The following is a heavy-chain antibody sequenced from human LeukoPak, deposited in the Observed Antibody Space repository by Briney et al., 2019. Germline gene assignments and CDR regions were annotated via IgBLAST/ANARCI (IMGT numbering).Heavy chain of an antibody. CDR1: GFTFSSYG. CDR3: AREPPKKGYGSDY. CDR2: IWYDGSNK. D-gene: IGHD3-10*01. J-gene: IGHJ4*02. V-gene: IGHV3-33*01. Sequence: GGSLRLSCAASGFTFSSYGMHWVRQAPGKGLEGGAVIWYDGSNKYYADSVKGRFTISRDNSKNTLYLQMNSLRAEDTAVYYCAREPPKKGYGSDYWGRGTLVTVSS.